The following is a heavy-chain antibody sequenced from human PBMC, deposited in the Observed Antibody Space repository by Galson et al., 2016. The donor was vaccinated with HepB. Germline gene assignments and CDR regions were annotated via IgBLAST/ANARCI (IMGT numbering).Heavy chain of an antibody. CDR2: IRSKSEGGTI. Sequence: SLRLSCAASGFSFSKSWMSWVRQAPGKGLEWVGRIRSKSEGGTIEYAAPVRGRFTISRDDSKDTLYLQMNSLETDDAAVYFCTTYDNGGRGAFDIWGQGTKVTVSS. CDR3: TTYDNGGRGAFDI. J-gene: IGHJ3*02. D-gene: IGHD4-23*01. CDR1: GFSFSKSW. V-gene: IGHV3-15*01.